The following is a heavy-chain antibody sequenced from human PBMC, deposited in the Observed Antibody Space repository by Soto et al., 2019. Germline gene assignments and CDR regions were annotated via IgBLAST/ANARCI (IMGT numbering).Heavy chain of an antibody. CDR2: ISKDGSNK. Sequence: PGGSLRLSCAASGFTFSSYAIHWVRQAPGKGLEWVAVISKDGSNKYYADSVKGRFTISRDNSKNTLFVQVNSLRPEDTAVYYCARDAGSGLYGDLIYLDYWGQGTLVTVSS. J-gene: IGHJ4*02. V-gene: IGHV3-30*04. CDR1: GFTFSSYA. D-gene: IGHD4-17*01. CDR3: ARDAGSGLYGDLIYLDY.